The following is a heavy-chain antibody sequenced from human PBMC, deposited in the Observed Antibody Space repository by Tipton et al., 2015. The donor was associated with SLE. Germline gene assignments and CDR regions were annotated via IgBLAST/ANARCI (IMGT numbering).Heavy chain of an antibody. D-gene: IGHD1-26*01. V-gene: IGHV3-30-3*01. CDR1: GFTFSSYA. CDR2: ISYDGSNK. CDR3: AKDLSGSYLDY. Sequence: SLRLSCAASGFTFSSYAMHWVRQAPGKGLEWVAVISYDGSNKYYADSVKGRFTISRDNSKNTLYLQMNSLRAEDTAVYYCAKDLSGSYLDYWGQGTLVAVSS. J-gene: IGHJ4*02.